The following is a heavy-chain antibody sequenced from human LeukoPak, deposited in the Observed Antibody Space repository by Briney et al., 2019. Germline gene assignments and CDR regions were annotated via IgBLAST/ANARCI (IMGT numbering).Heavy chain of an antibody. CDR3: ARDWFHAIDY. V-gene: IGHV3-30*04. D-gene: IGHD2/OR15-2a*01. CDR1: GFTFSSYA. J-gene: IGHJ4*02. CDR2: ISYDGSNK. Sequence: GGSLRLSCAASGFTFSSYAMHWVRQAPGKGLEWVAVISYDGSNKYYADSVKGRFTISRDNSKNTLYLQMNSLRAEDTAAYYCARDWFHAIDYWGRGTLVTVSS.